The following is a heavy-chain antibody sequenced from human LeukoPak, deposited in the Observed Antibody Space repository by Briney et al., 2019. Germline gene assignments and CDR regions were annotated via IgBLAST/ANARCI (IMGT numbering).Heavy chain of an antibody. V-gene: IGHV4-59*12. CDR2: IYYSGST. Sequence: NTSETLSLTCTVSGGSISSYYWSWIRQPPGKGLEWIGYIYYSGSTNYNPSLKSRVTISVDTSKNQFSLKLSSVTAADTAVYYCARLVSGQDWFDPWGQGTLVTVSS. J-gene: IGHJ5*02. D-gene: IGHD1-14*01. CDR1: GGSISSYY. CDR3: ARLVSGQDWFDP.